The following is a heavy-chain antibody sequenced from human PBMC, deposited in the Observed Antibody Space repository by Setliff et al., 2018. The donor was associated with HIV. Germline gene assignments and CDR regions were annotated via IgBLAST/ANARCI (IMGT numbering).Heavy chain of an antibody. Sequence: ASVKVSCKASGYIFSSYGITWVRQAPGQGLEWMGWISAYSGNTNYAQKFQGRVTMTRNTSISTAYMELSSLRSEDTAVYYCASIATRAKPGRAFDIWGQGTMVTVSS. D-gene: IGHD2-21*01. CDR1: GYIFSSYG. V-gene: IGHV1-8*01. J-gene: IGHJ3*02. CDR3: ASIATRAKPGRAFDI. CDR2: ISAYSGNT.